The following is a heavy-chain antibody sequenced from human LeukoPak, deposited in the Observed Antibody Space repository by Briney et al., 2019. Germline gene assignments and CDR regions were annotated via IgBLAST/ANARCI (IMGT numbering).Heavy chain of an antibody. Sequence: GGSLRLSCAASGFTFSNYWMHWVRQAPGKGLVWVSRINIDGSSANYADSVKGRFTISRDNAKNTLYLQMNSLRAEDTAVYYCAKAGTGYYPPGYWGQGTLVTVSS. V-gene: IGHV3-74*01. CDR2: INIDGSSA. CDR3: AKAGTGYYPPGY. J-gene: IGHJ4*02. CDR1: GFTFSNYW. D-gene: IGHD3-9*01.